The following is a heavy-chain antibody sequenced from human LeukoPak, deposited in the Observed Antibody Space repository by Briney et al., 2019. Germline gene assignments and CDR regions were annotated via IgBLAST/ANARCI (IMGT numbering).Heavy chain of an antibody. CDR1: GGSISSYY. V-gene: IGHV4-59*12. CDR3: AREGYGDYVLDY. D-gene: IGHD4-17*01. CDR2: IYDSGST. J-gene: IGHJ4*02. Sequence: SETLSLTCTVSGGSISSYYWTWIRQPPGKGLEWIGYIYDSGSTNYNPSLKSRVTISIDTSKNQFSLKLSSVTAADTAVYYCAREGYGDYVLDYWGQGTLVTVSS.